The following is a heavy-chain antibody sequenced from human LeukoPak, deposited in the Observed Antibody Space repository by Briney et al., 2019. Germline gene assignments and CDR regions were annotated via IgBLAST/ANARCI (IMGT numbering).Heavy chain of an antibody. V-gene: IGHV3-23*01. J-gene: IGHJ4*02. CDR1: GFTFSSYA. CDR3: AKGVGYGSGSYYDY. D-gene: IGHD3-10*01. Sequence: GGSLRHSCAASGFTFSSYAMSWVRQAPGKGLEWVSAISGSGGSTYYADSVKGRFTISRDNSKNTLYLQMNSLRAEDTAVYYCAKGVGYGSGSYYDYWGQGTLVTVSS. CDR2: ISGSGGST.